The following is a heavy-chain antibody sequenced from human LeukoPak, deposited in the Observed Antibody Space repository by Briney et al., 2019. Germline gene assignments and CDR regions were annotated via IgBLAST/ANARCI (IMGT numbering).Heavy chain of an antibody. D-gene: IGHD5-18*01. CDR3: AAGRPYSLLDY. V-gene: IGHV1-24*01. CDR2: FDVIDAKT. CDR1: GSSLTELS. J-gene: IGHJ4*02. Sequence: GASVKVSCTVSGSSLTELSLYWVRQAPGKGLECMGGFDVIDAKTFYAQKFQGRVTMTEDSSTDTAYMELSSLRSDDTAFYYCAAGRPYSLLDYWGQGTLLTVSS.